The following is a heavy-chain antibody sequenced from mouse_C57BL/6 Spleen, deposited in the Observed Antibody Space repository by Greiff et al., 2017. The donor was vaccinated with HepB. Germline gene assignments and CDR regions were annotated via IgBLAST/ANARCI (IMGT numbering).Heavy chain of an antibody. V-gene: IGHV1-26*01. CDR2: INPNNGGT. J-gene: IGHJ1*03. CDR1: GYTFTDYY. Sequence: EVKLQQSGPELVKPGASVKISCKASGYTFTDYYMNWVKQSHGKSLEWIGDINPNNGGTSYNQKFKGKATLTVDKSSSTAYMELRSLTSEDSAVYYCARYYGSQSSHWYFDVWGTGTTVTVSS. D-gene: IGHD1-1*01. CDR3: ARYYGSQSSHWYFDV.